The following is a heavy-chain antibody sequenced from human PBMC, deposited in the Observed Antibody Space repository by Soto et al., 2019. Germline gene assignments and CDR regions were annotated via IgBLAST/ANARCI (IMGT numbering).Heavy chain of an antibody. J-gene: IGHJ4*02. CDR3: ASHYNWNYKANIDY. D-gene: IGHD1-7*01. Sequence: SVKVSCKASGGTFSSYAISWVRQAPGQGLEWMGGIIPIFGTANYAQKFQGRVTITADESTSTAYMELSSLRSEDTAVYYCASHYNWNYKANIDYWGQGTLVTV. CDR1: GGTFSSYA. CDR2: IIPIFGTA. V-gene: IGHV1-69*13.